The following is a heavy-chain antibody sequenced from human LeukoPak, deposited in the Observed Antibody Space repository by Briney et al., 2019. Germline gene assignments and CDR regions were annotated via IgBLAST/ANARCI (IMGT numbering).Heavy chain of an antibody. J-gene: IGHJ4*02. CDR2: ISASGGTS. D-gene: IGHD3-22*01. CDR3: VKDTGMYSYDSSGFDS. Sequence: GGSLRLPCAASGFNFDTYTMSWVRQAPGKGLQWVSLISASGGTSYYTDSVKGRFTISRDSFRNTLHLKMNDLRAEDTAVYYCVKDTGMYSYDSSGFDSWGQGTLVTVSS. CDR1: GFNFDTYT. V-gene: IGHV3-23*01.